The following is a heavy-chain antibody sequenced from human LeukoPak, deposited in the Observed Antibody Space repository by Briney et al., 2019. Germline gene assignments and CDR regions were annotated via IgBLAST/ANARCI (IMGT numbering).Heavy chain of an antibody. J-gene: IGHJ4*02. Sequence: GGSLRLSCSASGFTFSTYTMHWVRQTPGKGLQYISAISDNGGGTYYADSVKGRFAISRDNSKITLYLQMSSLRAEDTAMYYCVKTPGYRDSSGYYYFDYWGQGTLVTVSS. CDR2: ISDNGGGT. V-gene: IGHV3-64D*09. CDR1: GFTFSTYT. CDR3: VKTPGYRDSSGYYYFDY. D-gene: IGHD3-22*01.